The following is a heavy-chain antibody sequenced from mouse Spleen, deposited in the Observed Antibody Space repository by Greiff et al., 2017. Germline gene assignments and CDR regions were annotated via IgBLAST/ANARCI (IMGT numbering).Heavy chain of an antibody. J-gene: IGHJ2*01. CDR1: GFTFSSYG. CDR3: ARGLTP. Sequence: EVQLVESGGGLVQPGGSLKLSCAASGFTFSSYGMSWVRQTPDKRLELVATINSNGGSTYYPDSVKGRFTISRDNAKNTLYLQMSSLKSEDTAMYYCARGLTPWGQGTTLTVSS. CDR2: INSNGGST. V-gene: IGHV5-6-3*01.